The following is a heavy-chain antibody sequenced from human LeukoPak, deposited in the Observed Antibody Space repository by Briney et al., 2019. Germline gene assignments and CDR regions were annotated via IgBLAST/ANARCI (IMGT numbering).Heavy chain of an antibody. J-gene: IGHJ6*02. D-gene: IGHD3-9*01. V-gene: IGHV3-43*02. CDR1: GFAFDDYA. CDR3: AKVLRYFDSSSAGYYYYGMDV. Sequence: PGGSLRLSCAASGFAFDDYAMHWVRQAPGKGLEWISLISGDGYYTYYGDSVKGRFTISRDNSKNSLYLQLNSLGTEDTALYYCAKVLRYFDSSSAGYYYYGMDVWGQGTTVTVSS. CDR2: ISGDGYYT.